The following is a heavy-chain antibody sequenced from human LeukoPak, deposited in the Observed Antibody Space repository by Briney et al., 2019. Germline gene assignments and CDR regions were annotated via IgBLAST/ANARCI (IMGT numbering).Heavy chain of an antibody. J-gene: IGHJ5*02. D-gene: IGHD2-21*01. CDR2: LSTSTTFI. CDR3: ARSPDVVESWFDL. Sequence: GGSLRLSCAASGFTFTDYYMSWIRQAPGKGLEWVSYLSTSTTFINYADSVRGRFTISRDNAKNSLYLQMNSLRAEDTAVYYCARSPDVVESWFDLWGQGTLVTVSS. V-gene: IGHV3-11*03. CDR1: GFTFTDYY.